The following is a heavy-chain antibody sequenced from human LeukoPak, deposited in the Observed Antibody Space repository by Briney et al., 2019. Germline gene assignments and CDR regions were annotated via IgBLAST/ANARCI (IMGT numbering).Heavy chain of an antibody. D-gene: IGHD1-26*01. V-gene: IGHV4-34*01. CDR2: INHSGST. Sequence: PSETLSLTCAVYGGSFSGYYWSWIRQPPGKGLEWIGEINHSGSTNYNPALKSRVTISVDTSKNQFSLKLSSVTAADTAVYYCARWEGGSYYDFDYWGQGGIVSVCS. CDR1: GGSFSGYY. J-gene: IGHJ4*02. CDR3: ARWEGGSYYDFDY.